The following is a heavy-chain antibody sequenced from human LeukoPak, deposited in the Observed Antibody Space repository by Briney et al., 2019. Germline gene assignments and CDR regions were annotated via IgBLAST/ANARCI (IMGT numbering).Heavy chain of an antibody. CDR2: INTDGNST. CDR1: GFTFSSYW. CDR3: ARVPLGEFKGFDP. J-gene: IGHJ5*02. V-gene: IGHV3-74*01. Sequence: GGSLRLSCAASGFTFSSYWMHWVRQVPGKGLVWVSRINTDGNSTRYADSVKGRFTISRDNAKNTLYLQMNSLRAEGTAVYYCARVPLGEFKGFDPWGQGTLVTVSS. D-gene: IGHD3-10*01.